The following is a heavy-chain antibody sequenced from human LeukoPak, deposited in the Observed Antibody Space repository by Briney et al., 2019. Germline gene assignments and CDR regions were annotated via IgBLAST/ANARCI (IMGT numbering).Heavy chain of an antibody. D-gene: IGHD6-19*01. CDR3: ARDATISKQWLVPGGAWFDP. J-gene: IGHJ5*02. CDR1: GFTFSSYG. V-gene: IGHV3-33*01. CDR2: IWYDGSNK. Sequence: PGGSLRLSCAASGFTFSSYGMHWVRQAPGKGLEWVAVIWYDGSNKYYADSVKGRFTISRDNSKNTLYLQMNSLRAEDTAVYYCARDATISKQWLVPGGAWFDPWGQGTLVTVSS.